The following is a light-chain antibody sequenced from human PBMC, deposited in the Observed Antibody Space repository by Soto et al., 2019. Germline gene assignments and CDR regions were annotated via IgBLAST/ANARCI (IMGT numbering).Light chain of an antibody. CDR1: QGIRND. CDR3: LQDYNSPPWT. V-gene: IGKV1-6*01. CDR2: AAS. Sequence: AIQMTQSPSSLSASVGDRVTITCRASQGIRNDLGWFQQKPGKAPKLLIYAASSLQSGVPSRFSGSGSGTEFTLTLSSLQPEDFATYYCLQDYNSPPWTFGQGTKVEIK. J-gene: IGKJ1*01.